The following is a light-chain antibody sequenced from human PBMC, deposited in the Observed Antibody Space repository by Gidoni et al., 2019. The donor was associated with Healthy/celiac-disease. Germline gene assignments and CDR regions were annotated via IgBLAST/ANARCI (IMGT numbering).Light chain of an antibody. CDR3: QQRSNWPPLT. J-gene: IGKJ4*01. Sequence: EIVLTQSPATLSLSPGERATLSCRASQSVSSYLAWYQQKPVQAPRLLIYDASNRATGIPARFSGSGSGTDFTLTISSLEPEDFAVYHCQQRSNWPPLTFGGGTKVEIK. CDR2: DAS. CDR1: QSVSSY. V-gene: IGKV3-11*01.